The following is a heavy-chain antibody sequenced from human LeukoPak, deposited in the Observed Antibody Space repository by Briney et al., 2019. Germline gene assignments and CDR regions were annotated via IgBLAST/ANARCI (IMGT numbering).Heavy chain of an antibody. D-gene: IGHD2/OR15-2a*01. J-gene: IGHJ4*02. Sequence: SETLSLTCTVSGGPISSYYWSWIRQPAGKGLEWIGRIYTSGSTNYNPSLKSRVTMSVDTSKNQFSLKLSSVTAADTAVYYCAALRPFSTSYYFDYWGQGTLVTVSS. CDR1: GGPISSYY. CDR3: AALRPFSTSYYFDY. V-gene: IGHV4-4*07. CDR2: IYTSGST.